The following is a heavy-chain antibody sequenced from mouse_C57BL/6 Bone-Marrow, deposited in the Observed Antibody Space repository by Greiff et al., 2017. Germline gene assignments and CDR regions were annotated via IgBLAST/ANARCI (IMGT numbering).Heavy chain of an antibody. CDR2: IYPGSGST. V-gene: IGHV1-55*01. Sequence: QVQLQQPGAELVKPGASVKMSCKASGYTFTSYWLTWVKQRPGQGLEWIGDIYPGSGSTNYNEKFKSKATMTVDTSSSTAYMKLSSLKSEDSAVYYCARPSNWDGDYWGQGTTLTVSS. CDR3: ARPSNWDGDY. J-gene: IGHJ2*01. D-gene: IGHD4-1*01. CDR1: GYTFTSYW.